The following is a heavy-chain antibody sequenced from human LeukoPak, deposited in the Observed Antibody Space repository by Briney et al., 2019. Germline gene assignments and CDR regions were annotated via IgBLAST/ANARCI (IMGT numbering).Heavy chain of an antibody. CDR3: ARLYSSGWDYYYYYYMDV. J-gene: IGHJ6*03. Sequence: GESLKISCQGSGYSFTSYWIAWVRQMPGKGLEWMGIIYPGDSDTRYSPSFQGQVTISADKSISTAYLQWSSLKASDTAMYYCARLYSSGWDYYYYYYMDVWGKGTTVTVSS. CDR1: GYSFTSYW. CDR2: IYPGDSDT. V-gene: IGHV5-51*01. D-gene: IGHD6-19*01.